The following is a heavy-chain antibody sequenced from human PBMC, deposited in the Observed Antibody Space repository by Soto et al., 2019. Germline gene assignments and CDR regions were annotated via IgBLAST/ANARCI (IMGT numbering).Heavy chain of an antibody. V-gene: IGHV1-18*04. Sequence: QVQLVQSGAEVKKPGASVKVSCKASGYTFTSYGISWVQQAPGQGLEWMGWISAYNGNTNDAQKLQGRVTMTTDTSTSPAYMELRSLRSDDTAVYYCARDMTDVVVVPAADYYYGMDVWGQGTTVTVSS. CDR2: ISAYNGNT. CDR3: ARDMTDVVVVPAADYYYGMDV. CDR1: GYTFTSYG. D-gene: IGHD2-2*01. J-gene: IGHJ6*02.